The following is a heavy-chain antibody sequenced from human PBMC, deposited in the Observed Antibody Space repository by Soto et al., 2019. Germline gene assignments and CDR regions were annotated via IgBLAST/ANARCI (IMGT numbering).Heavy chain of an antibody. J-gene: IGHJ3*02. Sequence: GGSLRLSCAASGFTFSSYSMNWVRQAPGKGLEWVSYISSSSSTIYYADSVKGRFTISRDNAKNSLYLQMNSLRAEDTAVYYCARDLVPDYGDYLDAFEIWGQGTMVTVSS. CDR2: ISSSSSTI. D-gene: IGHD4-17*01. CDR3: ARDLVPDYGDYLDAFEI. CDR1: GFTFSSYS. V-gene: IGHV3-48*01.